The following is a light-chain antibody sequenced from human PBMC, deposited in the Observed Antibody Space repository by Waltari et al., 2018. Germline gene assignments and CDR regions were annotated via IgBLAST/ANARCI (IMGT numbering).Light chain of an antibody. J-gene: IGKJ1*01. V-gene: IGKV3-15*01. Sequence: EIVMTQSPGILSVSPGERATLSCRASQSVSSNLAWYQQKPGQAPRLLIHGVSSRATGIPARFSGSGTGTEFALTISSLQSEDFAVYYCQQYNSWPSGTFDQGTKVEIK. CDR2: GVS. CDR1: QSVSSN. CDR3: QQYNSWPSGT.